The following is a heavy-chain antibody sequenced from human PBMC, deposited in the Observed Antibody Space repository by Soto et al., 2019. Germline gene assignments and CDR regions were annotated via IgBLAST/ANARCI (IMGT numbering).Heavy chain of an antibody. J-gene: IGHJ5*02. Sequence: GGSLRLSCAASGFTFSSYGMHWVRQAPGKGLEWVAVIWYDGSNKYYADSVKGRFTISRDNSKNTLYLQMNSLRAEGTAVYYCARDRGLPGYHNWFDPWGQGTLVTVSS. CDR3: ARDRGLPGYHNWFDP. V-gene: IGHV3-33*01. D-gene: IGHD6-13*01. CDR2: IWYDGSNK. CDR1: GFTFSSYG.